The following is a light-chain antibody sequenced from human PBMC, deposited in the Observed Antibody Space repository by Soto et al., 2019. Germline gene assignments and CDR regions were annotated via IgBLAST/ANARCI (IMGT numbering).Light chain of an antibody. Sequence: QSALTQPASVSGSPGQSITISCTGTSSDVGGYNYVSWYQQHPGKAPKLMIYEVSNRPSGVSNRFSGSKSGNTASLTISGLQAEDEAEYYCSSYTGSSTPYVFGTGTKVTVL. V-gene: IGLV2-14*01. CDR3: SSYTGSSTPYV. CDR1: SSDVGGYNY. J-gene: IGLJ1*01. CDR2: EVS.